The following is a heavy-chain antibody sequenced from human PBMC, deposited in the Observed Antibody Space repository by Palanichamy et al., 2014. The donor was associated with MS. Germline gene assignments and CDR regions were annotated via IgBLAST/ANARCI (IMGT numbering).Heavy chain of an antibody. Sequence: QITLKESGPTLVKPTQTLTLTCTFSGFSLSTSGVGVGWIRQPPGKALEWLALIYWNDDKRYSPSLKSRLTITKDTSKNQVVLTMTNMDPVDTATYYCAQYRLGELSFSGYYFDYWGQGTLVTVSS. CDR1: GFSLSTSGVG. CDR3: AQYRLGELSFSGYYFDY. D-gene: IGHD3-16*02. V-gene: IGHV2-5*01. J-gene: IGHJ4*02. CDR2: IYWNDDK.